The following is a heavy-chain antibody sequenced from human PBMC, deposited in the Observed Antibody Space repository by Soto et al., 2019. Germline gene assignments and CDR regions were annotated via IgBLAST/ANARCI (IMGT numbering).Heavy chain of an antibody. D-gene: IGHD2-15*01. Sequence: SVQVSSKASGSTFSSYTITWVRQARGQRLEWIGWIVVGSGNTNYAQKFQERVTITRDMSTSTAYMELSSLRSEDTAVYYCAANSPGLIEFDPWGQGTLVTVSS. CDR2: IVVGSGNT. CDR3: AANSPGLIEFDP. V-gene: IGHV1-58*02. CDR1: GSTFSSYT. J-gene: IGHJ5*02.